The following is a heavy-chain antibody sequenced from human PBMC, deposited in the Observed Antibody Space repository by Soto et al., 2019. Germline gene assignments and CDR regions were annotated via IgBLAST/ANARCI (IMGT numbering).Heavy chain of an antibody. Sequence: QLQLQESGPGLVKPSETLSLSCTVSDGSISTSSDYWGWIRQPPGKGLEWIGNIYYSGNTYFNPSVKSRVTISVDPSKCEFSLKLTSVTAADTAVYYCARWGGEPLSKNFDYWGQGILVTVSS. V-gene: IGHV4-39*01. CDR3: ARWGGEPLSKNFDY. J-gene: IGHJ4*02. D-gene: IGHD3-16*01. CDR2: IYYSGNT. CDR1: DGSISTSSDY.